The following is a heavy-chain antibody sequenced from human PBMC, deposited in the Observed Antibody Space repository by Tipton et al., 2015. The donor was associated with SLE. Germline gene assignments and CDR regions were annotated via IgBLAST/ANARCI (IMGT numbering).Heavy chain of an antibody. CDR2: IYHSGST. V-gene: IGHV4-59*12. CDR1: GGSISNYY. CDR3: ARVSKRKYQLPSNAFDI. Sequence: TLSLTCTVSGGSISNYYWSWIRQPPGKALEWIGYIYHSGSTYYNPSLKSRVTISIDRSKNQFSLKVNSVTAADTAVYYCARVSKRKYQLPSNAFDIWGQGTMVTVSS. D-gene: IGHD2-2*01. J-gene: IGHJ3*02.